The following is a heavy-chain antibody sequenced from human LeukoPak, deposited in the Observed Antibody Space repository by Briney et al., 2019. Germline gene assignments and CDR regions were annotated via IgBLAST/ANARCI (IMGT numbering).Heavy chain of an antibody. CDR2: ITGSDDST. CDR1: GFTFTTYA. Sequence: PGESLRLSCAASGFTFTTYALTWVRQAPGKGLEWVPTITGSDDSTYYADSVKGRFTISRDYSRNTVHLQLNSLRAEDTAIYYCAKGPQLYSGYHPDFWGQGTLVTVSS. D-gene: IGHD3-22*01. CDR3: AKGPQLYSGYHPDF. V-gene: IGHV3-23*01. J-gene: IGHJ4*02.